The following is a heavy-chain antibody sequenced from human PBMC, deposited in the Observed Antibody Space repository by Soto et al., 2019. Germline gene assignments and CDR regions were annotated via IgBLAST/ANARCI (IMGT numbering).Heavy chain of an antibody. J-gene: IGHJ5*02. CDR1: GGSISTNGDF. Sequence: SVTLSLTCTVSGGSISTNGDFWAWIRQPPGKGLEWIGTIYYGGSAYYNPSLKSRVTMSVATSKNQFSLKVNSVIAADSALYYCARATSTNWFDPWGQGTLVTVSS. CDR2: IYYGGSA. CDR3: ARATSTNWFDP. V-gene: IGHV4-39*01.